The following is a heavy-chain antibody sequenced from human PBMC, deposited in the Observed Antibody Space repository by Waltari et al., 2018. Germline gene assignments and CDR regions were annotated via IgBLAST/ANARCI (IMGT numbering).Heavy chain of an antibody. D-gene: IGHD1-1*01. CDR3: ARGSPYGNSRGQNWFDP. Sequence: QVQLVQSGAEVKKPGASVKVSCKASGYTFTSYDINWVRQATGQGLEWMGWMNPNSGNTGYAQKFQGRVTMTRNTSISTAYMELSSLRSEDTAVYYCARGSPYGNSRGQNWFDPWGQGTLVTVSS. J-gene: IGHJ5*02. CDR2: MNPNSGNT. V-gene: IGHV1-8*02. CDR1: GYTFTSYD.